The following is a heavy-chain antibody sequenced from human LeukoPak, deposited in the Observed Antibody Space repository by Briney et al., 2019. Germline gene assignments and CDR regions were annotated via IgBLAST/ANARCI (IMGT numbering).Heavy chain of an antibody. Sequence: SETLSLTCTVSGGSISSGGYYRSWIRQHPGKGLEWIGYIYYSGSTYYNPSLKSRVTISVDTSKDQFSLKLSSVTAADTAVYYCARESADLEWLTYRHNWFDPWGQGTLVTVSS. CDR2: IYYSGST. CDR3: ARESADLEWLTYRHNWFDP. D-gene: IGHD3-3*01. CDR1: GGSISSGGYY. J-gene: IGHJ5*02. V-gene: IGHV4-31*03.